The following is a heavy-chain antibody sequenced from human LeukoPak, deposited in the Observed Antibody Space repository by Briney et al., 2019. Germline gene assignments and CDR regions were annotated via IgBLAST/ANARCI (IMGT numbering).Heavy chain of an antibody. CDR1: GYTFTSYG. Sequence: SVKVSCKASGYTFTSYGISWVRQAPGQGLESMGWISAYNGNTNYAQKLQGRVTMTTDTSTGTAYMELRSLRSDDTAVYYCAIPQRPGYSSSWYLANWGQGTLVTVSS. V-gene: IGHV1-18*01. CDR3: AIPQRPGYSSSWYLAN. J-gene: IGHJ4*02. D-gene: IGHD6-13*01. CDR2: ISAYNGNT.